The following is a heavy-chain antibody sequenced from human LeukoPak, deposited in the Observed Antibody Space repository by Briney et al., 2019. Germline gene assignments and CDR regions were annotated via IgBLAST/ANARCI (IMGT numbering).Heavy chain of an antibody. CDR1: GYSFTSYW. CDR3: ATLVIAVAGGFGDY. J-gene: IGHJ4*02. Sequence: GESLRISCKGSGYSFTSYWISWVRQAPGQGLEWMGWINPNSGGTNYAQKFQGRVTMTRDTSISTGYMELSRLRSDDTAVYYCATLVIAVAGGFGDYWGQGTLVTVSS. D-gene: IGHD6-19*01. CDR2: INPNSGGT. V-gene: IGHV1-2*02.